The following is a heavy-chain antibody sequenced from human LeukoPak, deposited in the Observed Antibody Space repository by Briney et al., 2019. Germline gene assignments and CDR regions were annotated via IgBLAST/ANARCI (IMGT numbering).Heavy chain of an antibody. CDR1: GGSISNYF. V-gene: IGHV4-4*07. D-gene: IGHD3-3*01. CDR3: ARHANGVYYFDY. Sequence: SETLSLTCTVSGGSISNYFWNWIRQPAGKALEWIGRINSSGSTNYNPSLKSRVIISVDTSKNQFSLKLSSVTAADTAVYYCARHANGVYYFDYWGQGTLVTVSS. CDR2: INSSGST. J-gene: IGHJ4*02.